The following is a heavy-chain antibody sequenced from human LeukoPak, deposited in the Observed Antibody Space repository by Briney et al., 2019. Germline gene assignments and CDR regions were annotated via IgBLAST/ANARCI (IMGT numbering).Heavy chain of an antibody. CDR3: ARLTTIIDFDY. J-gene: IGHJ4*02. D-gene: IGHD3-3*01. CDR2: IYYSGST. Sequence: SETLSLTCTVSGGSISSSSYYWGWIRQPPGKGLEWIGSIYYSGSTYHNPSLKSRVTISVDTSKNQFSLKLSSVTAADTAVYYCARLTTIIDFDYWGQGTLVTVSS. V-gene: IGHV4-39*01. CDR1: GGSISSSSYY.